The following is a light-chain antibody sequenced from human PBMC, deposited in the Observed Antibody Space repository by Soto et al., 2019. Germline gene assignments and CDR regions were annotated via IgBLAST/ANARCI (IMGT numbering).Light chain of an antibody. CDR2: DDN. V-gene: IGLV1-51*01. Sequence: QSVLTQPPSVSAAPGQRVSISCSGTSSNIASNYVSWYQQSPGTAPRLLIYDDNKRPSGIPDRFSASKSGTSATLGITGLQSGDEADYYCGTWDSSLSGGVFGTGTKVTVL. CDR1: SSNIASNY. J-gene: IGLJ1*01. CDR3: GTWDSSLSGGV.